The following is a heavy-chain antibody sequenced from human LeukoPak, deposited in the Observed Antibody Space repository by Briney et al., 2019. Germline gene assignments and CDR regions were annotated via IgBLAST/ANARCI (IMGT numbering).Heavy chain of an antibody. J-gene: IGHJ4*02. V-gene: IGHV1-18*01. CDR1: GYTFTSYG. Sequence: ASVKVSCKASGYTFTSYGISWVRQAPGQGLEWMGWISAYNGNTNYAQKLQGRVTMTTDTSTSTAYMELRSLRSDDTAVYYCARLKTYYYDSSGYPDYWGQRTLVTVSS. CDR2: ISAYNGNT. CDR3: ARLKTYYYDSSGYPDY. D-gene: IGHD3-22*01.